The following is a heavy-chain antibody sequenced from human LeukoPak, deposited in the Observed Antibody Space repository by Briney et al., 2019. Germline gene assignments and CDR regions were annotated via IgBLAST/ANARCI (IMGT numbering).Heavy chain of an antibody. CDR2: MNPNSGNT. CDR1: GYTFTSYG. Sequence: GTSVKVSCKASGYTFTSYGIRWVRQATGQGLEWMAWMNPNSGNTGYAQKFQGRVTMTRNTSISTAYMELSSLRSEDTAVYYCARLKLDCSGGICYPSFGYWGQCTLVTVSS. D-gene: IGHD2-15*01. CDR3: ARLKLDCSGGICYPSFGY. V-gene: IGHV1-8*02. J-gene: IGHJ4*02.